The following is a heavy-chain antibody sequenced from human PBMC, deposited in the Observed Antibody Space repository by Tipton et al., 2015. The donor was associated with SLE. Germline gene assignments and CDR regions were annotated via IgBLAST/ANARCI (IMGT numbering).Heavy chain of an antibody. V-gene: IGHV3-74*01. CDR2: IDHDGSGT. D-gene: IGHD6-19*01. J-gene: IGHJ4*02. Sequence: SLRLSCTVSGGSISSSNWWSWVRQVPGKGLEWVSRIDHDGSGTSYADSVEDRFTISRDNTKKTLYLQMNSLRAEDTAVYYCARAVADWGWLVVYWGRGTQVTVSS. CDR1: GGSISSSNW. CDR3: ARAVADWGWLVVY.